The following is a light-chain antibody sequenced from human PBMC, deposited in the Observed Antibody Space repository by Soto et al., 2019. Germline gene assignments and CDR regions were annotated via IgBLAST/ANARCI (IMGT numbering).Light chain of an antibody. CDR3: QTWGAGIHV. CDR1: SDYSTYP. CDR2: VRSDGRH. Sequence: QPVVTQSPSASASLGASVRLTCTLSSDYSTYPIAWHQQLPDKGPRFLMIVRSDGRHTKGYGIPDRFSGSSSESERYLTISRLQSEDEGDYYCQTWGAGIHVFGTGTKVTVL. V-gene: IGLV4-69*01. J-gene: IGLJ1*01.